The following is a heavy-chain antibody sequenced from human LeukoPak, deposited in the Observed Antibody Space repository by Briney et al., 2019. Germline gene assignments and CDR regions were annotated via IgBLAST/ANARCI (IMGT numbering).Heavy chain of an antibody. CDR1: GLAFKNYW. CDR2: IHPDGSVK. V-gene: IGHV3-7*01. Sequence: GGSLRLSCVGSGLAFKNYWMTWVRQAPGKGLEWVANIHPDGSVKNYVDAVRGRFTISRDNAKNSLYLQLHNLRAEDTAVYYCASSFPNCRDGTCALGGQGTLVIVCS. D-gene: IGHD2-15*01. J-gene: IGHJ1*01. CDR3: ASSFPNCRDGTCAL.